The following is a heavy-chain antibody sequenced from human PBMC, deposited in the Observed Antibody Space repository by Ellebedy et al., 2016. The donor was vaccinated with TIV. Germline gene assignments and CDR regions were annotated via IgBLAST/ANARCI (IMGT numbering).Heavy chain of an antibody. CDR1: GFKFNFYA. V-gene: IGHV3-33*03. Sequence: PGGSLRLSCAASGFKFNFYAMHWVRQAPGKGLEWVAFIWYDGSHTYHADSVKGRFTISRDNSDNTLFLQMNNLRVEDTAVYYCAKDGNGEGWLDPWGQGTLVTVSS. CDR3: AKDGNGEGWLDP. CDR2: IWYDGSHT. D-gene: IGHD4-17*01. J-gene: IGHJ5*02.